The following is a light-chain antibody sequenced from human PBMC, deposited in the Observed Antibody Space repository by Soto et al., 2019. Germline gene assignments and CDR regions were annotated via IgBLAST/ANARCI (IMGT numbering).Light chain of an antibody. J-gene: IGKJ4*01. V-gene: IGKV1-5*01. Sequence: DIQMTQSPSILSASVGDRVTITCRASQSIRSWLAWYQQKPGKAPKLLIYDAYSLESGVPSRFSGSGSGTEFTLTISSLQPDDFATYYCQQYNSYPSFGGGTKVDIK. CDR2: DAY. CDR1: QSIRSW. CDR3: QQYNSYPS.